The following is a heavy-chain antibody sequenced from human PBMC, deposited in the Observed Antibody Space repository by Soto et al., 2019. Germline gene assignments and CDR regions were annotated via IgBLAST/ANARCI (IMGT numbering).Heavy chain of an antibody. Sequence: ASVKVSCKASGYTFTSYGISWVRQAPGQGLEWMGWISAYNGNTNYAQKLQGRVTMTTDTSTSTAYMELRSLRSDDTAVYYCARGPNYYGSGSYYNVGYYGMDVWGQGTTVTVSS. V-gene: IGHV1-18*04. CDR3: ARGPNYYGSGSYYNVGYYGMDV. CDR2: ISAYNGNT. J-gene: IGHJ6*02. D-gene: IGHD3-10*01. CDR1: GYTFTSYG.